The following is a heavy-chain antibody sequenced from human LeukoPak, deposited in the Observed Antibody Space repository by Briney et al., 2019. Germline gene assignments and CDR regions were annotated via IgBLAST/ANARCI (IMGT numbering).Heavy chain of an antibody. CDR3: ARGLYYDFWSGYSGFDY. V-gene: IGHV3-30*01. CDR1: GFTLSSYA. CDR2: ISYDGSNK. Sequence: LGGSLRLSCAASGFTLSSYAMHWVRQAPGKGLEWVAVISYDGSNKYYADSVKGRFTISRDNSKNTLYLQMNSLRAEDTAVYYCARGLYYDFWSGYSGFDYWGQGTLVTVSS. J-gene: IGHJ4*02. D-gene: IGHD3-3*01.